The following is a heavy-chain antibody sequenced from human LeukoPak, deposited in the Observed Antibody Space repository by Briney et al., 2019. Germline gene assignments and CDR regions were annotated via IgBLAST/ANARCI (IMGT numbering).Heavy chain of an antibody. CDR2: INAGNGNT. D-gene: IGHD3-22*01. V-gene: IGHV1-3*01. Sequence: ASVKVSCKASGYTFTNYAMQWVRQAPGQGLEWMGWINAGNGNTKYSQKLQGRVTMTRDTSTSTVYMELSSLRSEDTAVYYCARGYYYDSSGYYHFDYWGQGTLVTVSS. CDR3: ARGYYYDSSGYYHFDY. CDR1: GYTFTNYA. J-gene: IGHJ4*02.